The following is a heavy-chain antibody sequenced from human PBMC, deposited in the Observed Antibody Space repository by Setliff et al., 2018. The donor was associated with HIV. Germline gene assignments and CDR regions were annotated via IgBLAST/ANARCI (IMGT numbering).Heavy chain of an antibody. CDR2: IYTSGST. Sequence: KPSETLSLTCTVSGGSISSGTYYWSWIRQPAGKGLEWIGRIYTSGSTNYNPSLESRVTISVDTSKSQFSLKLSSVTAADTAVYYCARGSSWPYYFDYWGQGTLVTVSS. CDR3: ARGSSWPYYFDY. D-gene: IGHD6-13*01. CDR1: GGSISSGTYY. V-gene: IGHV4-61*02. J-gene: IGHJ4*02.